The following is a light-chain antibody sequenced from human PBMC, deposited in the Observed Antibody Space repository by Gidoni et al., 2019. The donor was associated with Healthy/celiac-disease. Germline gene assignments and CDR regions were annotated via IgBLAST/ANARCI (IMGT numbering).Light chain of an antibody. Sequence: DIQMTQSPSTLSASVGDRVTITCRASQSISSWLAWYQQKPGKATKLLIYKASSLERGVPSRFSGSGSGTEFTLNISSLQHDDFATYDCQQYNSYSLTFGGGTKVEIK. CDR2: KAS. CDR1: QSISSW. J-gene: IGKJ4*01. V-gene: IGKV1-5*03. CDR3: QQYNSYSLT.